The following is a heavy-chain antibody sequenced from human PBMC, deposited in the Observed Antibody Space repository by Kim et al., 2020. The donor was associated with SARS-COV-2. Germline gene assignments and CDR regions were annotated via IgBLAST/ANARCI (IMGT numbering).Heavy chain of an antibody. D-gene: IGHD2-2*01. CDR3: ARDLTVVPAATSYYYYGMDV. CDR1: GFTFSSYG. CDR2: IWYDGSNK. J-gene: IGHJ6*02. V-gene: IGHV3-33*01. Sequence: GGSLRLSCAASGFTFSSYGMHWVRQAPGKGLEWVAVIWYDGSNKYYADSVKGRFTISRDNSKNTLYLQMNSLRAEDTAVYYCARDLTVVPAATSYYYYGMDVWGQGTPVTVSS.